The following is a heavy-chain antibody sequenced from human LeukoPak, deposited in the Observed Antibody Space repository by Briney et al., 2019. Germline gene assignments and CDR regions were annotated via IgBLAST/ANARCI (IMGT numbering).Heavy chain of an antibody. CDR3: ARVRVMAAMANFDFDY. Sequence: GGSLRLSCAASGFTFSSYEMNWVRQAPGKGLEWVSYISSSGSTIYYADSVKGRFTISRDNAKNSLYLQMNSLRAEDTAVYYCARVRVMAAMANFDFDYWGQGTLVTVSS. CDR1: GFTFSSYE. J-gene: IGHJ4*02. CDR2: ISSSGSTI. D-gene: IGHD5-18*01. V-gene: IGHV3-48*03.